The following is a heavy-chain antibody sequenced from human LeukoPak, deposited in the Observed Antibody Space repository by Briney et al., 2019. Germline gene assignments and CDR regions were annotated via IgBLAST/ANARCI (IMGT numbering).Heavy chain of an antibody. CDR3: ARDRPDPYSSSWYLLSVPDYYYYYMDV. CDR2: IYDSGST. D-gene: IGHD6-13*01. CDR1: GGATSSYH. J-gene: IGHJ6*03. V-gene: IGHV4-59*01. Sequence: SETLSLTCTFSGGATSSYHWSWIRQPPGKGLEWIGYIYDSGSTNYNPSLKSRVTISIDTSKNQFSLNLSSVTAADTAVYYCARDRPDPYSSSWYLLSVPDYYYYYMDVWGKGTTVTVSS.